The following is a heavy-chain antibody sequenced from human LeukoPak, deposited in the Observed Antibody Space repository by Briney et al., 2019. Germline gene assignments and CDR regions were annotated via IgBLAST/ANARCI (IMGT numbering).Heavy chain of an antibody. CDR2: MNPNSGNT. D-gene: IGHD3/OR15-3a*01. CDR1: GYTFTSYD. CDR3: ARALSWTTESYYYMDV. V-gene: IGHV1-8*01. J-gene: IGHJ6*03. Sequence: ASVKVSCKASGYTFTSYDINWVRHATGQGLEWMGWMNPNSGNTGYAQKFQGRVTMTKNTSITTAYMDLSSLRSEDTAVYYCARALSWTTESYYYMDVWGKGTTVTVSS.